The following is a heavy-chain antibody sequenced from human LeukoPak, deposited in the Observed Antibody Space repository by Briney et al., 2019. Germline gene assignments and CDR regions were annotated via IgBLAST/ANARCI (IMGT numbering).Heavy chain of an antibody. V-gene: IGHV1-8*01. CDR1: GYTFTSYD. Sequence: EASVKVSCKASGYTFTSYDINWVRQATGQGLEWMGWMNPNSGNTGYAQKFQGRVTMTRDTSTSTVYMELSSLRSEDTAVYYCARGGSLNPFDIWGQGTMVTVSS. CDR3: ARGGSLNPFDI. D-gene: IGHD3-10*01. J-gene: IGHJ3*02. CDR2: MNPNSGNT.